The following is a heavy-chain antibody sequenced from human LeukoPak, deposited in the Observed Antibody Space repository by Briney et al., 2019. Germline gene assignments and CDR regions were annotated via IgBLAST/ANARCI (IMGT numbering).Heavy chain of an antibody. CDR2: IIPIFATA. V-gene: IGHV1-69*13. J-gene: IGHJ4*02. CDR3: ARGPITTRSHFDY. CDR1: GGTFSSYA. Sequence: SVKVSCKASGGTFSSYAISWVRQAPGQGLEWMGGIIPIFATANYAQKFQGRVTITADESASTAYMELSSLRSEDTAVYYCARGPITTRSHFDYWGQGTLVTVSS. D-gene: IGHD3-22*01.